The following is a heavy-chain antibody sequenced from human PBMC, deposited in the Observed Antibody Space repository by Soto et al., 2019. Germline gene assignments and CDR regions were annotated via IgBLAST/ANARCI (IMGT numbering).Heavy chain of an antibody. CDR3: ARDHTYYDYISYFDY. CDR2: IWYDGSNK. V-gene: IGHV3-33*01. D-gene: IGHD3-16*01. CDR1: GFTFSSYG. J-gene: IGHJ4*02. Sequence: GGSLRLSCAASGFTFSSYGMHWVRQAPGKGLEWVAVIWYDGSNKYYAESVRGRFTISRDNSKNTLYLQMNSLRAEDTAVYYCARDHTYYDYISYFDYWGQGTLVTVSS.